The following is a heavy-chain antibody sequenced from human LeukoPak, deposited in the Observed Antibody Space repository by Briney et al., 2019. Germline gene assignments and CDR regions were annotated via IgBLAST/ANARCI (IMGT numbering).Heavy chain of an antibody. V-gene: IGHV3-11*06. Sequence: GGSLRLSCAVSGFIFSDYYMSWSRQAPGKGLEWVSYISSNSRSTSYADSVKGRFTISRDNAKNSLYLQMNSLRAEDTAVYYCAREIAAAGIDYWGQGILVTASS. J-gene: IGHJ4*02. CDR2: ISSNSRST. CDR3: AREIAAAGIDY. D-gene: IGHD6-13*01. CDR1: GFIFSDYY.